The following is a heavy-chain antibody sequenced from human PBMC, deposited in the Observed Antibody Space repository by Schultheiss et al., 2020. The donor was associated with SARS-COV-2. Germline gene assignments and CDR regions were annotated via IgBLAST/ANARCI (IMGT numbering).Heavy chain of an antibody. CDR3: AKAQVAEGIAAAGTYYYYGMDV. Sequence: GGSLRLSCAASGFTFSSYGMHWVRQAPGKGLEWVAVISYDGSNKYYADSVKGRFTISRDNSKNTLYLQMNSLRAEDTAVYYCAKAQVAEGIAAAGTYYYYGMDVWGQGTTVTVSS. D-gene: IGHD6-13*01. V-gene: IGHV3-30*18. CDR2: ISYDGSNK. J-gene: IGHJ6*02. CDR1: GFTFSSYG.